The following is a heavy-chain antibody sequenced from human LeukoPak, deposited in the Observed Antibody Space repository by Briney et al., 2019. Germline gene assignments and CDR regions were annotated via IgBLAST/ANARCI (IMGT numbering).Heavy chain of an antibody. Sequence: GGSLRLSCAASGFTFDDYTMHWVRQAPGKGLEWVSLISWNGGSTYYADSVKGRFTISRDNHKNSLYLQMNSLITEDTALYYCAKERGSSGYFDYWGQGTLVTVSS. V-gene: IGHV3-43*01. J-gene: IGHJ4*02. D-gene: IGHD3-10*01. CDR3: AKERGSSGYFDY. CDR2: ISWNGGST. CDR1: GFTFDDYT.